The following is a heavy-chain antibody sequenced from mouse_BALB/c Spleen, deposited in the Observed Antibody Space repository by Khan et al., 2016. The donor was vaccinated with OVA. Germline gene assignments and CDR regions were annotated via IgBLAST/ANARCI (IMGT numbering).Heavy chain of an antibody. CDR2: TNPTNGRT. V-gene: IGHV1S81*02. D-gene: IGHD1-1*01. J-gene: IGHJ2*01. CDR1: GYTFTSYW. CDR3: ARINKIVATYFGN. Sequence: QVQLQQSEAELVKAGASVKMSCKTSGYTFTSYWLHWVKPRLGQRLEWLKETNPTNGRTYYTDKNKRKDTMTVDKSSSTADMLPSSPSFEDSAVSYCARINKIVATYFGNWGQGTTLTVSS.